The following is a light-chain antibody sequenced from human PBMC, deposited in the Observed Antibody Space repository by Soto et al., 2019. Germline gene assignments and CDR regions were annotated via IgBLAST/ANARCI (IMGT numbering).Light chain of an antibody. J-gene: IGKJ5*01. CDR2: DAS. CDR3: QQRSNWPIT. V-gene: IGKV3-11*01. CDR1: QSVSSY. Sequence: EIVLTQSPATLSLSPGERATLSCRASQSVSSYLAWYQQKPGQAPRLLIHDASNRATGIPARFSGSGSGTDFTLTISSLGPEDFAVYYCQQRSNWPITFGQGTRLEIK.